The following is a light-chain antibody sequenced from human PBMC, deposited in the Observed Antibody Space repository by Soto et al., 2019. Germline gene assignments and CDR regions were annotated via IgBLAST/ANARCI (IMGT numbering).Light chain of an antibody. V-gene: IGLV2-14*01. CDR2: EVS. Sequence: QSALTQPASVSGSPGQSITISCTGTSSDVGTYNYVSWYQQYPGKAPKLIIYEVSNRPSGVSYRFSGSKSGNTASLTISGLQAEDEADYYCNSNTPSRTLVFGGGTKLTVL. CDR3: NSNTPSRTLV. CDR1: SSDVGTYNY. J-gene: IGLJ2*01.